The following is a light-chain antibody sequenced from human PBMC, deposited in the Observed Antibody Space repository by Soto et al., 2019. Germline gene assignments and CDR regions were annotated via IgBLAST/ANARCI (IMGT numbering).Light chain of an antibody. Sequence: EIVFTQSPGTRSLSPWERATLSVSASQSVSSSYLAWYQQKPGQAPRLLIYGASSRATGIPDRFSGSGSGTDFTLTISSLEPEHFAVYYCQQRSNWPPITFGQGTRLEIK. CDR1: QSVSSSY. CDR3: QQRSNWPPIT. J-gene: IGKJ5*01. CDR2: GAS. V-gene: IGKV3D-20*02.